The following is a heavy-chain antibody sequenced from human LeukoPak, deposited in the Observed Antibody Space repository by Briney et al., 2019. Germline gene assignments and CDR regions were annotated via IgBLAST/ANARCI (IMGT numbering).Heavy chain of an antibody. CDR3: AREIVGAPEVDY. V-gene: IGHV3-30-3*01. J-gene: IGHJ4*02. Sequence: GGSLRLSCAASGFTFSSYAMHWVRQAPGKGLEWVAVISYDGSNKYYADSVKGRFTISRDNSKNTLYLQMNSLRAEDTAVYYCAREIVGAPEVDYWGQGTLVTVSS. CDR1: GFTFSSYA. D-gene: IGHD1-26*01. CDR2: ISYDGSNK.